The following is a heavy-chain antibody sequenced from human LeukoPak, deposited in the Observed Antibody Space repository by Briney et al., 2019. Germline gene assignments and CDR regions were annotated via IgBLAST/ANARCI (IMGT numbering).Heavy chain of an antibody. CDR1: GYTFGSYG. D-gene: IGHD3-10*01. V-gene: IGHV1-18*01. CDR3: AKDYSGSGSVHFEH. Sequence: ASVKVSCKASGYTFGSYGVTWVRQAPGQGLEWMGRISGYSGNTNLAQKFQGRVSLTTDTSATTAYMEQRSLTSDDTAVYYCAKDYSGSGSVHFEHWGQGTLVTVSS. J-gene: IGHJ4*02. CDR2: ISGYSGNT.